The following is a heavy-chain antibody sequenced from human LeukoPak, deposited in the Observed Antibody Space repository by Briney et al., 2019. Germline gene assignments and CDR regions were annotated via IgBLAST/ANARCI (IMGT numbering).Heavy chain of an antibody. D-gene: IGHD7-27*01. CDR2: IIPILGIA. V-gene: IGHV1-69*04. CDR1: GGTFSSYA. Sequence: SVTVSCKASGGTFSSYAISWVRQAPGQGLEWMGRIIPILGIANYAQKFQGRVTITADKSTSTAYMELSSLRSEDTAVYYCARDWSDEALTGHNWFDPWGQGTLVTVSS. J-gene: IGHJ5*02. CDR3: ARDWSDEALTGHNWFDP.